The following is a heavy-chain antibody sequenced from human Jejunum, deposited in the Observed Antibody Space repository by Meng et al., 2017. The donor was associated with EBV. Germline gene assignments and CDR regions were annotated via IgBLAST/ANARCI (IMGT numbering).Heavy chain of an antibody. V-gene: IGHV1-8*01. CDR3: MRGSGAGGRAWFDP. CDR1: GYTFTSHD. Sequence: QVELVQSGAEVKKPGASVKVSCKASGYTFTSHDINWVRQAAGQGLEWMGWMNSNTGNTGYAQKFQGRVSMTRDTSISTAYMELSSLKSEDTAVYYCMRGSGAGGRAWFDPWGQGTLVTVSS. J-gene: IGHJ5*02. D-gene: IGHD3-16*01. CDR2: MNSNTGNT.